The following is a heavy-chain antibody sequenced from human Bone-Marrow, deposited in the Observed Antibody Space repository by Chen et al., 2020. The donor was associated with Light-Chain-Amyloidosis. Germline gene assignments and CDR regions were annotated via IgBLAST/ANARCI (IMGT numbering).Heavy chain of an antibody. J-gene: IGHJ6*01. V-gene: IGHV4-39*02. D-gene: IGHD3-10*01. CDR3: ARRRGGENYYYGMDV. CDR2: IYYSGST. Sequence: QLQQQESVPGLVNPSETLYRTCTLSGGSIINSHSHWGWIRQPPGKGLEWIGAIYYSGSTYYNPSLKSRLTISVDTSKNHFSLKLNSVTVADTAVYYWARRRGGENYYYGMDVWGQGTTVSVSS. CDR1: GGSIINSHSH.